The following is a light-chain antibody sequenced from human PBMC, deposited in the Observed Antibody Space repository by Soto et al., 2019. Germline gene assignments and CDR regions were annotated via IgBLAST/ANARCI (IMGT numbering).Light chain of an antibody. J-gene: IGKJ1*01. Sequence: DIVLTQSPGTLSLSPGERATFSCRASQSVSSTYLAWYQQKPGQAPRLLIFAASNRATGIPDRFSGSGSGTDFTLTISSLEPEDFALYYCQHYGSSPPWTFGQGTKVEVK. V-gene: IGKV3-20*01. CDR1: QSVSSTY. CDR2: AAS. CDR3: QHYGSSPPWT.